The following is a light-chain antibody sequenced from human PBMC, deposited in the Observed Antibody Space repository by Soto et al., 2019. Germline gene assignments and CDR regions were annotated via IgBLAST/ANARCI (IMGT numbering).Light chain of an antibody. Sequence: QSVLTQPASVSGSPGQSIAISCTGTRSDVGGSTFVSWYQQHPGKAPKLMIYDVSNRPSGVSNRFSGSKSGNTASLTISGLQAEDEADYFGSSYTSSTTHGFGTGTKRTVL. CDR1: RSDVGGSTF. CDR3: SSYTSSTTHG. J-gene: IGLJ1*01. V-gene: IGLV2-14*03. CDR2: DVS.